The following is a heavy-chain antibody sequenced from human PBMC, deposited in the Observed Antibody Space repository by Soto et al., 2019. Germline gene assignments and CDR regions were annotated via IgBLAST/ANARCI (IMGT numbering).Heavy chain of an antibody. CDR2: ITAYDGNT. J-gene: IGHJ4*02. CDR1: GYTFTSYG. CDR3: ARSPYSSGYPDFDY. V-gene: IGHV1-18*04. Sequence: ASVKVSCKASGYTFTSYGISWVRQAPGQGREWMGWITAYDGNTNYAQKLQGRVTMTTDTSTSTDYMELRSMRSDDTAVYYCARSPYSSGYPDFDYWGQGTLVTVSS. D-gene: IGHD3-22*01.